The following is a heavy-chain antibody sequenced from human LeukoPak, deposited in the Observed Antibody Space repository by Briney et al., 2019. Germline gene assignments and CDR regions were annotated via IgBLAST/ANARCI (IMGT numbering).Heavy chain of an antibody. D-gene: IGHD2-2*01. V-gene: IGHV1-18*01. J-gene: IGHJ4*02. CDR2: INPNSGGT. CDR1: GYTFTSYG. Sequence: GASVKVSCKASGYTFTSYGISWVRQAPGQGLEWMGWINPNSGGTNYAQKLQGRVTMTTDTSTSTAYMELRSLRSDDTAVYYCARDRGGYCSSTSCGQGYWGQGTLVTVSS. CDR3: ARDRGGYCSSTSCGQGY.